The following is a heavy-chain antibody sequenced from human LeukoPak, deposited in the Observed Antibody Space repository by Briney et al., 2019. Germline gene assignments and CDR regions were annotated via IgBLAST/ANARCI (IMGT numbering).Heavy chain of an antibody. V-gene: IGHV3-23*01. CDR2: IIGSGGST. J-gene: IGHJ5*02. D-gene: IGHD1-1*01. CDR1: GFTFSSYA. Sequence: GGSLRLSCAASGFTFSSYAMSCVRQALGKGLDWVSAIIGSGGSTYYADSVNSRFTISRDNSKYRLYLQMSNLRAEDTAVYYCAKDIQANWFDPWGQGTLVTVSS. CDR3: AKDIQANWFDP.